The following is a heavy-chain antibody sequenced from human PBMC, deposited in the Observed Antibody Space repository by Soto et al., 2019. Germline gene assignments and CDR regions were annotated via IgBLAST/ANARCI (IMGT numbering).Heavy chain of an antibody. D-gene: IGHD3-22*01. CDR2: IYYSGST. CDR3: ARGRDSSLVYYGMDV. J-gene: IGHJ6*02. Sequence: SETLSLTCAVSGGSISSYYWSWIRQPPGKGLEWIGYIYYSGSTYYNPSLKSRVTISVDTSKNQFSLKLSSVTAADTAVYYCARGRDSSLVYYGMDVWGQGTTVTVSS. CDR1: GGSISSYY. V-gene: IGHV4-59*08.